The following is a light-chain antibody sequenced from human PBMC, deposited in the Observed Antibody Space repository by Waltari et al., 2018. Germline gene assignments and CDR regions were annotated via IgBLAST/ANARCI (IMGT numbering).Light chain of an antibody. CDR1: RGHSSHT. CDR3: QTGGHGTWV. CDR2: VKSAGSH. V-gene: IGLV4-69*01. J-gene: IGLJ3*02. Sequence: QLVLTQSPSASASLGASVKLTCTLSRGHSSHTLAGHQQQPEKGPRYLMKVKSAGSHSKGDEIPDRFSGSSSGAERYLTISSLQSEDEADYYCQTGGHGTWVFGGGTKLTVL.